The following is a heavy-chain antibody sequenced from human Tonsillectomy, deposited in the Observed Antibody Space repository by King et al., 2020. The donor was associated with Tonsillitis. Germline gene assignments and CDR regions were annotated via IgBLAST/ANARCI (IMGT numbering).Heavy chain of an antibody. D-gene: IGHD3-3*01. CDR2: ISSSSNTI. J-gene: IGHJ6*02. V-gene: IGHV3-48*01. CDR1: GFTFSPYS. CDR3: AREPIFGVIMDV. Sequence: VQLVESGGGLVQPGGSLRLSCAASGFTFSPYSMNWVHQAPGKGLEWVSYISSSSNTIYYADSVKGRFTISRDNAKNSLYLQMHSLRAEDTAVYFCAREPIFGVIMDVWGQGTTVTVSS.